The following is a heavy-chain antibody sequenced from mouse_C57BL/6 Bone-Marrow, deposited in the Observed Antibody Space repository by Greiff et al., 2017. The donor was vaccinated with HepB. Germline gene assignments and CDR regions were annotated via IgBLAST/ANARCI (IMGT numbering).Heavy chain of an antibody. CDR3: ARDGYYDAWFAY. CDR2: INPNNGGT. J-gene: IGHJ3*01. V-gene: IGHV1-18*01. CDR1: GYTFTDYN. Sequence: VQLKQSGPELVKPGASVKIPCKASGYTFTDYNMDWVKQSHGKSLEWIGDINPNNGGTIYNQKFKGKATLTVDKSSSTAYMELRSLTSEDTAVYYCARDGYYDAWFAYWGQGTLVTVSA. D-gene: IGHD2-3*01.